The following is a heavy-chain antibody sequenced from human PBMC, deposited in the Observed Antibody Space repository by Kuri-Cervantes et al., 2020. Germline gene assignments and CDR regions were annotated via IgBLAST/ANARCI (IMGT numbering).Heavy chain of an antibody. CDR3: ARGGRYFDWLDKALVGPYNWFDP. J-gene: IGHJ5*02. Sequence: GESLKISCAASGFTFSDYYMSWIRQAPGKGLEWVSYISSSGSTIYYADSVKGRFTISRDNAKNSLYLQMNSLRAEDTAVCYCARGGRYFDWLDKALVGPYNWFDPWGQGTLVTVSS. CDR2: ISSSGSTI. D-gene: IGHD3-9*01. V-gene: IGHV3-11*01. CDR1: GFTFSDYY.